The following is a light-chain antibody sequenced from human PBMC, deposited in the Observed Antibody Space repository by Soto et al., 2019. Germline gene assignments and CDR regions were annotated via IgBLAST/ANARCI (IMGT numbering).Light chain of an antibody. Sequence: EIVMTQSAATLSVYPGERATLSCRASQSVSSNLAWYQQKPGQAPRLLIYGASTRATGIPARFSGSGSGTEFTLTISSLQSEDFAVYYCQQYNNWPLTFGQGTKVDIK. CDR3: QQYNNWPLT. CDR1: QSVSSN. CDR2: GAS. J-gene: IGKJ1*01. V-gene: IGKV3-15*01.